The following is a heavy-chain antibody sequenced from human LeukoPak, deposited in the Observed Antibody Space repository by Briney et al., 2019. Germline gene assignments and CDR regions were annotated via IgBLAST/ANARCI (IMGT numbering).Heavy chain of an antibody. J-gene: IGHJ4*02. D-gene: IGHD6-13*01. CDR2: IKQDGSEK. V-gene: IGHV3-7*01. CDR1: GISFSTYW. Sequence: GGSLRLSCAASGISFSTYWMGWVRQAPGKGLEWVANIKQDGSEKYYVDSVKGRFTISRDNAKNSMFLQMNSLRAEDTAVYYCARDFGYSRSEGYDYWGQGTLVTVSS. CDR3: ARDFGYSRSEGYDY.